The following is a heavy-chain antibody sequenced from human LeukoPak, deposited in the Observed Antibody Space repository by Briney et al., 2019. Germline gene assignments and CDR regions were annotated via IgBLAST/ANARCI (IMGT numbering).Heavy chain of an antibody. V-gene: IGHV1-18*01. CDR1: GYTFASYG. Sequence: ASVKVSCPTSGYTFASYGISWVRQAPRHGFEWLGWISTYNNKANYTQKLQGRVTLTTDTSTSTVYLELKSLTSDDTAVYYCARGIFGAFHFWGQGTMVIVS. J-gene: IGHJ3*01. D-gene: IGHD3-10*01. CDR3: ARGIFGAFHF. CDR2: ISTYNNKA.